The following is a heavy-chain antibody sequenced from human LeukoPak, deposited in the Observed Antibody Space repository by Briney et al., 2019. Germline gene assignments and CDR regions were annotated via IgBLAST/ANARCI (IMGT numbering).Heavy chain of an antibody. J-gene: IGHJ4*02. Sequence: GGSLRLSCAASGFTFSSYAMHWVRQAPGKGLEWVSSISSSSGYIYYADSVKGRFTISRDNAKSSLYLQMNSLRAEDTALYYCARDLLYCTSSSCPFEYWGQGTLVTVSS. CDR1: GFTFSSYA. D-gene: IGHD2/OR15-2a*01. V-gene: IGHV3-21*01. CDR3: ARDLLYCTSSSCPFEY. CDR2: ISSSSGYI.